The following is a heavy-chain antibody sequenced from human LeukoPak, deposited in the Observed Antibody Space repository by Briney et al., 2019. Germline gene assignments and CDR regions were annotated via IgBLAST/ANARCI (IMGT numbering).Heavy chain of an antibody. J-gene: IGHJ5*02. Sequence: PSETLSLTCTVSGGSISSTYYYWGWIRQPPGKGLEWIGTIYYSGSTYYNPSLKSRVTISVDTSKNHFSLRLSSVTAAGTAVYYCARGHYFASGNYYRGWFDPWGQGSLVTVSS. CDR1: GGSISSTYYY. CDR2: IYYSGST. D-gene: IGHD3-10*01. V-gene: IGHV4-39*02. CDR3: ARGHYFASGNYYRGWFDP.